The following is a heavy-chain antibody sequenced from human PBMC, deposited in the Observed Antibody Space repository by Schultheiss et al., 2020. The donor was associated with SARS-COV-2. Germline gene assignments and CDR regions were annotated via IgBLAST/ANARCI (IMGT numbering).Heavy chain of an antibody. CDR1: GFTFSNAW. CDR2: IKQDGSEK. D-gene: IGHD1-26*01. CDR3: ARDRIKGATTSRPFDY. V-gene: IGHV3-7*03. J-gene: IGHJ4*02. Sequence: GGSLRLSCAASGFTFSNAWMSWVRQAPGKGLEWVANIKQDGSEKYYVDSVKGRFTISRDNSKNTLYLQMNSLRAEDTAVYYCARDRIKGATTSRPFDYWGQGTLVTVSS.